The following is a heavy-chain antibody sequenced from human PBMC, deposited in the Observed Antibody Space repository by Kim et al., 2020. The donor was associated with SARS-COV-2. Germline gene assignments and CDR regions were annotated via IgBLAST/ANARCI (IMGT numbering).Heavy chain of an antibody. CDR3: ARWPLLGGSGYYFDY. Sequence: ASVKVSCKASGYTFTSYGISWVRQAPGQGLEWMGWISAYNGNTNYAQKLQGRVTMTTDTSTSTAYMELRSLRSDDTAVYYCARWPLLGGSGYYFDYWGQGTLVTVSS. V-gene: IGHV1-18*01. J-gene: IGHJ4*02. CDR1: GYTFTSYG. D-gene: IGHD3-22*01. CDR2: ISAYNGNT.